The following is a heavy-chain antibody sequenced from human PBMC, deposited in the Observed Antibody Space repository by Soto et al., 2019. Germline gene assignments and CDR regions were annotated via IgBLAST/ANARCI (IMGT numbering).Heavy chain of an antibody. CDR3: ARGPCGESRYYGTDV. CDR2: IIPIFGTA. V-gene: IGHV1-69*01. D-gene: IGHD7-27*01. Sequence: QVQLVQSGAEVKKPGSSVQVSCKASGGTFSSYAISWVRQAPGQGLEWMGGIIPIFGTANYAQKFQGRVTITADESTSTAYMDLSRLRCEDTALDYCARGPCGESRYYGTDVWVQGTKVTVSS. CDR1: GGTFSSYA. J-gene: IGHJ6*02.